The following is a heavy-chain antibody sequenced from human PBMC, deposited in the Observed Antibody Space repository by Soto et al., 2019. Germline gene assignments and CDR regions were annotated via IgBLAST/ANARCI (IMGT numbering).Heavy chain of an antibody. CDR3: AKDYYGSGRSLDY. D-gene: IGHD3-10*01. V-gene: IGHV3-30*18. Sequence: GGSLRLSCAASGFTFSSYGMHWVRQAPGKGLEWVAVISYDGSNKYYADSVKGPFTISRDNSKNTLYLQMNSLRAEDTAVYYCAKDYYGSGRSLDYWGQGTLVTVSS. CDR1: GFTFSSYG. CDR2: ISYDGSNK. J-gene: IGHJ4*02.